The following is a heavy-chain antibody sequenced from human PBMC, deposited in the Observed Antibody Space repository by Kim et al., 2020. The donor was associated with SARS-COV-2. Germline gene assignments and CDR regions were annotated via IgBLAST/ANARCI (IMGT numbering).Heavy chain of an antibody. CDR3: AREFTYAMDWYFDL. CDR1: GFTFNTYW. CDR2: IKQDGSET. J-gene: IGHJ2*01. Sequence: GGSLRLSCTASGFTFNTYWMSWVRQAPGKGLEWVANIKQDGSETYYADSVKGRFTISRDNAKNSLYLQLNTLRADDTAVYYCAREFTYAMDWYFDLWGRGTLVTVSS. V-gene: IGHV3-7*01. D-gene: IGHD2-8*01.